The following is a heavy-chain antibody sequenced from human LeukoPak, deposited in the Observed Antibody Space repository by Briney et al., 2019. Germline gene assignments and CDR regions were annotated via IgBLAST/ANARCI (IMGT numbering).Heavy chain of an antibody. CDR3: SRRPLPGSLNV. Sequence: GGSLRLSCAASGFTFSGYTMSWVRQAPGKGLEWVSAVSGSGDKTYYADSVKGRFTISRDNSKGTLYLQMNSLGAEDTAVYYCSRRPLPGSLNVWGQGTTVTVSS. CDR1: GFTFSGYT. CDR2: VSGSGDKT. V-gene: IGHV3-23*01. J-gene: IGHJ6*02. D-gene: IGHD2-2*01.